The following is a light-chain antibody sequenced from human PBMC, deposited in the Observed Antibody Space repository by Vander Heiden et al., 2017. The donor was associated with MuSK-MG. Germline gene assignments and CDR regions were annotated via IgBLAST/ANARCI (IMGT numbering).Light chain of an antibody. CDR2: AAS. Sequence: DIQMTQSPSSLSASASQSISSFLNWYQQKPGKAPKLLIYAASSLQSGVPSRFSGSGSGTDFTLTSSSLQPEDFATYYGQQSYSNSFAHGARLGIK. J-gene: IGKJ5*01. CDR3: QQSYSNS. CDR1: QSISSF. V-gene: IGKV1-39*01.